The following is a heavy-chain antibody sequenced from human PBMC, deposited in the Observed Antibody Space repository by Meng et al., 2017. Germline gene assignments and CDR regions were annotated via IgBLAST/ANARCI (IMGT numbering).Heavy chain of an antibody. CDR2: IDTKTGNP. D-gene: IGHD2-2*01. Sequence: LVQSGSELRKPGASVNVSCKASGYTLTIYAINWLRQAPGQGLQWMGWIDTKTGNPTYVPGFTGRLVFSLDTSVSTAYLQISGLKADDTAVYYCTRDGYPDCSRTSCFDSWGQGTLVTVSS. J-gene: IGHJ4*02. CDR1: GYTLTIYA. CDR3: TRDGYPDCSRTSCFDS. V-gene: IGHV7-4-1*02.